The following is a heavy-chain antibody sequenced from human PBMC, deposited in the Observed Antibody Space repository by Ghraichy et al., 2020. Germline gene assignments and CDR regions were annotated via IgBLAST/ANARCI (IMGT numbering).Heavy chain of an antibody. V-gene: IGHV4-38-2*01. CDR2: IYHSGST. CDR1: SYSMSSGYF. D-gene: IGHD3-10*01. Sequence: SETLSLTCVVSSYSMSSGYFWGWIRQPPGKGLEWIGSIYHSGSTYYNPSLKSRVTISVDTSKNQFSLRLSSVTAADTAVYFCARGPGTMIRGPHNWDYWGQGTLVTVSS. CDR3: ARGPGTMIRGPHNWDY. J-gene: IGHJ4*02.